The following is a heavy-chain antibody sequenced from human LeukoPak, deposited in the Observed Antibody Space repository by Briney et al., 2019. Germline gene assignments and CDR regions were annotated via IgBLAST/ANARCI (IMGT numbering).Heavy chain of an antibody. CDR2: ISSSGSTI. J-gene: IGHJ6*03. Sequence: GSLRLSSAASGFTFSDYYMSWIRQAPGKGLEWVSYISSSGSTIYYADSVKGRFTISRDNAKNSLYLQMNSLRAEDTAVYYCAGKGSSGWYSPLYYMDVWGKGTTVTVSS. CDR1: GFTFSDYY. CDR3: AGKGSSGWYSPLYYMDV. V-gene: IGHV3-11*04. D-gene: IGHD6-19*01.